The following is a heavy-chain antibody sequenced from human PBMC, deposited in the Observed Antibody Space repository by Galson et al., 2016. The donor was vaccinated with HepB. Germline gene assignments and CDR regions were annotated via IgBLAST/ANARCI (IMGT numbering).Heavy chain of an antibody. CDR3: ARRVTMRGHLDC. J-gene: IGHJ4*02. D-gene: IGHD4-17*01. V-gene: IGHV3-53*01. CDR2: IYSNGDT. CDR1: GFIVRSNY. Sequence: SLRLSCAASGFIVRSNYMNWVRQAPGKGLEWVSIIYSNGDTSYADSVKGRFTISRDDSKNTLTLQMNSLRPEDTAVYYCARRVTMRGHLDCWGQGTLVTVSS.